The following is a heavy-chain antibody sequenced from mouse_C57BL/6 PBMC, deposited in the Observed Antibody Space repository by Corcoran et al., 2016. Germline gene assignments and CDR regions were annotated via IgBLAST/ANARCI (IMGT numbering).Heavy chain of an antibody. CDR3: ARGLRRDAMDY. J-gene: IGHJ4*01. D-gene: IGHD3-1*01. CDR1: EYTFTDYY. CDR2: INPNNGGT. Sequence: EVQLQQSGPELVKPGASVKISCKASEYTFTDYYMNWVKQSHGKSLEWIGDINPNNGGTSYNQKFKGKATLTVDKSSSTAYMELRSLTSEDSAVYYCARGLRRDAMDYWGQGTSVTVSS. V-gene: IGHV1-26*01.